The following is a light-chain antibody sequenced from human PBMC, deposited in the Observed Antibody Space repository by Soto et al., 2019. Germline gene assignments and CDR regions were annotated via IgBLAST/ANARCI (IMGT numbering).Light chain of an antibody. CDR3: HQYGSSPQT. V-gene: IGKV3-20*01. CDR2: GTS. CDR1: QYFSSSY. Sequence: EIVLTQSPGTLSLSPGESATLSCRASQYFSSSYLAWYQQKPGQAPRLLMYGTSTRASGIPDRFSCSGSGTDFTLTISRLEPEDFAVYYCHQYGSSPQTFGQGNKVEIK. J-gene: IGKJ1*01.